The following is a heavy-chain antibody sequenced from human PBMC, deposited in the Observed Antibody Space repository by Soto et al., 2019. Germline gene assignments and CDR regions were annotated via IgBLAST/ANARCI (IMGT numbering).Heavy chain of an antibody. CDR1: GGTFSSYA. Sequence: SVKVSCKASGGTFSSYAISWVRQAPGQGLEWMGGIIPIFGTANYAQKFQGRVTITADESTSTAYMELSSLRSEDTAVYYCARDHVSYGDYGSLYYYGMDVWGQGTTVTVS. V-gene: IGHV1-69*13. CDR3: ARDHVSYGDYGSLYYYGMDV. D-gene: IGHD4-17*01. J-gene: IGHJ6*02. CDR2: IIPIFGTA.